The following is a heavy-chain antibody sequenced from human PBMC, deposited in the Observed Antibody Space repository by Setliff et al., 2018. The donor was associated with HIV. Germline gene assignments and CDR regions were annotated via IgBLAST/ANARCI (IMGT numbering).Heavy chain of an antibody. J-gene: IGHJ4*02. V-gene: IGHV4-34*01. CDR1: GGSFSGYY. Sequence: LSLTCAVYGGSFSGYYWSRIRQPPGKGLEWIGEINHSGSTNYNMSLWSRVTISLDASRNQFSLELISVTAADTAVYYCATGLIMAPDYWGQGSLVTVSS. CDR3: ATGLIMAPDY. D-gene: IGHD2-8*01. CDR2: INHSGST.